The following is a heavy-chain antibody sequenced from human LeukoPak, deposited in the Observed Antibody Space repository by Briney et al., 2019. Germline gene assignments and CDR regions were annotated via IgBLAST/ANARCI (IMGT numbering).Heavy chain of an antibody. Sequence: HGESLKISCKGSGYSFSSYWITWVRQMPGKGLEWMGRIDPSDSYTNYSPSFQGHVTISADKSIRTAYLQWSSLKASDTAMYYCARVVSQDFDYWGQGTLVTVSS. CDR1: GYSFSSYW. CDR3: ARVVSQDFDY. J-gene: IGHJ4*02. D-gene: IGHD4-23*01. CDR2: IDPSDSYT. V-gene: IGHV5-10-1*01.